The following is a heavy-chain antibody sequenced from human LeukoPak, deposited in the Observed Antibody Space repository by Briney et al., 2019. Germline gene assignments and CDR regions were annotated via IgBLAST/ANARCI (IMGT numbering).Heavy chain of an antibody. Sequence: PSDTLSLTCAVSGGSTSSGGYSWSWIRQPPGKGLEWIGYIYHSGSTYYNPSLKSRVTISVDRSKNQFSLKLSSVTAADTAVYYCARESRTLKNWFDPWGQGTLVTVSS. D-gene: IGHD2-2*01. V-gene: IGHV4-30-2*01. CDR3: ARESRTLKNWFDP. CDR2: IYHSGST. J-gene: IGHJ5*02. CDR1: GGSTSSGGYS.